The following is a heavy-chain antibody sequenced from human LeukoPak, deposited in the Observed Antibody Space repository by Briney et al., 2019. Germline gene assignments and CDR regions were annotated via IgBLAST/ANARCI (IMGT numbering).Heavy chain of an antibody. D-gene: IGHD3-22*01. J-gene: IGHJ1*01. V-gene: IGHV1-8*01. CDR3: ARGDDSSGYSRSPPSEYFQH. CDR1: GYTFTSYD. Sequence: ASVKVSCKASGYTFTSYDINWVRQATGQGLEWMGWMNTNSGNTGYAQKFQGRVTMTRNTSISTAYMELSSLRSEDTAVYYCARGDDSSGYSRSPPSEYFQHWGQGTLVTVSS. CDR2: MNTNSGNT.